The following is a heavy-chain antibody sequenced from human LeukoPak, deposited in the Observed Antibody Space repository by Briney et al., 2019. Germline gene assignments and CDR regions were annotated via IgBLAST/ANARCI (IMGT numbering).Heavy chain of an antibody. V-gene: IGHV3-21*01. J-gene: IGHJ6*03. CDR1: GFTFSSYS. Sequence: PGGSLRLSCAASGFTFSSYSMNWVRQAPGKGLEWVSSISSSSSYIYSADSVKGRFTISRDNAKNSLYLQMISLRAEDTAVYYCARMSDCSGGSCYSWGYYYYMDVWGKGTTVTVSS. D-gene: IGHD2-15*01. CDR2: ISSSSSYI. CDR3: ARMSDCSGGSCYSWGYYYYMDV.